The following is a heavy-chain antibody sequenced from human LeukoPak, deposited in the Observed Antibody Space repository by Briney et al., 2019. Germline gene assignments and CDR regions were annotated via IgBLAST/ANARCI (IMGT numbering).Heavy chain of an antibody. V-gene: IGHV4-31*03. CDR3: ARVQSRGDYYDSSGYVAFDI. Sequence: SQTLSLTCTVSGGSISSGGYYWSWIRQHPGKGLEWIGYIYYSGSTYYNPSLKSRVTISVDTSKNQFSPKLSSVTAADTAVYYCARVQSRGDYYDSSGYVAFDIWGQGTMVTVSS. D-gene: IGHD3-22*01. J-gene: IGHJ3*02. CDR1: GGSISSGGYY. CDR2: IYYSGST.